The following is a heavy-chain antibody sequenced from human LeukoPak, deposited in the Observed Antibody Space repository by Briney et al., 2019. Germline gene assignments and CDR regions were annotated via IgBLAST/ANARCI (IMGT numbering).Heavy chain of an antibody. Sequence: GSLRLSCAASGFTFSTFAMIWVRQPPGKGLEWVSSIFPSGGEIHYADSVRGRFTISRDNAKNSLFLQMNSLRAEDTALYYCATYSGVHHKTFDDWGQGTLATVSS. CDR3: ATYSGVHHKTFDD. D-gene: IGHD1-26*01. CDR1: GFTFSTFA. V-gene: IGHV3-21*04. J-gene: IGHJ4*02. CDR2: IFPSGGEI.